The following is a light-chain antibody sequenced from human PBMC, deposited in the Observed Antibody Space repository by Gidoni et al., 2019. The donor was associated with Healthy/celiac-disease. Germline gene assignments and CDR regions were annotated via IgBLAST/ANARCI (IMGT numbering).Light chain of an antibody. CDR2: DVS. CDR3: SSYTSSSTYEV. CDR1: SSDVGGYNY. Sequence: SALPQPASVSGSPGQSITISCTGTSSDVGGYNYVSWYQQHTGKAPKLMIYDVSNRPSGVSNRFSGSKSGNTASMTISGLQAEDEADYYCSSYTSSSTYEVFGGGTKLTVL. V-gene: IGLV2-14*03. J-gene: IGLJ2*01.